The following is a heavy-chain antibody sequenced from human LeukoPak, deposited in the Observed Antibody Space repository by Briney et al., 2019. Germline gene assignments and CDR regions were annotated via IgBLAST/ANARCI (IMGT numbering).Heavy chain of an antibody. D-gene: IGHD6-13*01. CDR3: ASRGFEQQLVIFDY. J-gene: IGHJ4*02. V-gene: IGHV3-9*01. CDR1: GFTFDDYA. Sequence: GGPLRLSCAASGFTFDDYAMHWVRQAPGKGLEWVSGISWNSGSIGYADSVKGRFTISRDNAKNSLYLQMNSLRAEDTAVYYCASRGFEQQLVIFDYWGQGTLVTVSS. CDR2: ISWNSGSI.